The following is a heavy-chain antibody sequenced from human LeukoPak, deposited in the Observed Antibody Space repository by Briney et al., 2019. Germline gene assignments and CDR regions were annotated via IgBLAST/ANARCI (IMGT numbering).Heavy chain of an antibody. CDR3: ARLPLIHSSGWHRIDY. CDR1: GGSFSGYY. V-gene: IGHV4-34*01. J-gene: IGHJ4*02. Sequence: SETLSLTCDVYGGSFSGYYWSWIRQPPGKGLEWFGEINHSGSTNYNPSLKSRVTISVDTSKNQFSLKLSSVTAADTAVYYCARLPLIHSSGWHRIDYWGQGTLVTVSS. CDR2: INHSGST. D-gene: IGHD6-19*01.